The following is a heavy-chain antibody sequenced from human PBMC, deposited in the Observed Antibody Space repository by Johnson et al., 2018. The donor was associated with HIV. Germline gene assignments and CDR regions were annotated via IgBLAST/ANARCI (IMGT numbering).Heavy chain of an antibody. Sequence: VQLVESGGGLIQPGGSLRLSCAASGFTVSSNYMSWVRQAPGKGLEWVSLIYSGGSTYYADSVKGRFTISRDNYKNTLYLQMQRLRAEDTAVYYCARVPDYGDYGDAFDIWGQGTMVTVSS. V-gene: IGHV3-53*01. CDR2: IYSGGST. CDR1: GFTVSSNY. D-gene: IGHD4-17*01. J-gene: IGHJ3*02. CDR3: ARVPDYGDYGDAFDI.